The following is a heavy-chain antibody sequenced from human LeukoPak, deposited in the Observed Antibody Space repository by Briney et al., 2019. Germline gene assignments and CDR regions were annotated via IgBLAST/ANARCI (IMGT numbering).Heavy chain of an antibody. J-gene: IGHJ4*02. CDR2: IYTCEST. Sequence: SETLSLTCTVSGGSISSYYWSWIRQPAGKGLEWIGRIYTCESTNYNPSLNSQVTMSVDTSKNPFSMKRSPVTAADTAVYYWARTPDHYYDSRGYYSTPFDYWGQGTLVTVSS. CDR3: ARTPDHYYDSRGYYSTPFDY. D-gene: IGHD3-22*01. V-gene: IGHV4-4*07. CDR1: GGSISSYY.